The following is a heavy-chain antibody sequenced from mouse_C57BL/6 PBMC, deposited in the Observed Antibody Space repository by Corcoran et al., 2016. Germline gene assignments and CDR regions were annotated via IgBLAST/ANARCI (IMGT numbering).Heavy chain of an antibody. Sequence: EVQLQQSGSELVKPGASVKISCKASGYTFTDYYMNWVKQNHGKSLEWIGDINPNNGGTSYNQKFKGKATLTVDKSSSTAYMELRSLTSEDSAVYYCARVYYLYAMDYWGQGTSVTVSS. V-gene: IGHV1-26*01. D-gene: IGHD2-1*01. CDR3: ARVYYLYAMDY. J-gene: IGHJ4*01. CDR2: INPNNGGT. CDR1: GYTFTDYY.